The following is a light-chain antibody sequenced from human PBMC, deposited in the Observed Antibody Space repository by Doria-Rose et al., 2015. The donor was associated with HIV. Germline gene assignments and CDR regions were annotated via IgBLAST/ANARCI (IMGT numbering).Light chain of an antibody. CDR3: QQTYSSPPWT. CDR2: AAS. Sequence: DRVTITRRARQTVSTYLNWFQQEPGKAPKLLIYAASRLQSGVPSRFSGSGSGTDFTLTISGLQPGDFATYYCQQTYSSPPWTVDQGTKCEMK. J-gene: IGKJ1*01. CDR1: QTVSTY. V-gene: IGKV1-39*01.